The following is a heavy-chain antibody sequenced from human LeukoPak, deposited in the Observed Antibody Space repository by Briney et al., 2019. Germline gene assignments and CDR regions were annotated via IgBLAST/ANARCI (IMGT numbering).Heavy chain of an antibody. V-gene: IGHV3-30*02. CDR1: GFTFSSYG. CDR3: ARVKVEMATMFYFDY. Sequence: GGSLRLSCAASGFTFSSYGMHWVRQAPGKGLEWVAFIRYDGSNKYYADSVKGRFTISRDNSKNTLYLQMNSPRAEDTAVYYCARVKVEMATMFYFDYWGQGTLVTVSS. D-gene: IGHD5-24*01. CDR2: IRYDGSNK. J-gene: IGHJ4*02.